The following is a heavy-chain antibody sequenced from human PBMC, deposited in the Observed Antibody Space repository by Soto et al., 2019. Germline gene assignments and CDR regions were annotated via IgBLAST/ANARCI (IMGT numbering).Heavy chain of an antibody. CDR3: ARDVGNSPFDY. CDR2: IWSDGTTK. V-gene: IGHV3-33*01. CDR1: GFTLSSDG. J-gene: IGHJ4*02. D-gene: IGHD5-18*01. Sequence: PGGSLRLSCEASGFTLSSDGMHWVRQAPGKGLEWVAVIWSDGTTKNYAESVKGRFTISRDNSKNTLYLQMNSLRAEDTAVYYCARDVGNSPFDYWGQGTLVTVSS.